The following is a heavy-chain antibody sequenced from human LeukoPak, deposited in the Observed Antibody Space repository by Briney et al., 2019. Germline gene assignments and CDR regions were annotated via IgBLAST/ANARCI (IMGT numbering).Heavy chain of an antibody. CDR2: IKQDGSEK. V-gene: IGHV3-7*01. CDR1: GFTFSTYW. Sequence: PGGSLRLSCAASGFTFSTYWMSWVRQAPGKGLEWVANIKQDGSEKYYVDSVKGRFTISRDNAKNSLYLQMNSLRAEDTAVYYCARDPPRHYDFWGGYAFFDYWGQGTLVTVSP. CDR3: ARDPPRHYDFWGGYAFFDY. J-gene: IGHJ4*02. D-gene: IGHD3-3*01.